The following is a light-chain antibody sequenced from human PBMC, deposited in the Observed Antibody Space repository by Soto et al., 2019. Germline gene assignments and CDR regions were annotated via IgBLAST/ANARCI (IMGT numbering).Light chain of an antibody. CDR2: LNSDGSH. J-gene: IGLJ2*01. CDR3: QTWGTGIQV. Sequence: QPVLTQSPSASASLGASVKLTCTLSSGHSSYAIAWHQQQPEKGPRYLMKLNSDGSHSKGDGLPDRFSGSSSGAERYLTISSLQSEDDADYYCQTWGTGIQVFGGGTKLTVL. CDR1: SGHSSYA. V-gene: IGLV4-69*01.